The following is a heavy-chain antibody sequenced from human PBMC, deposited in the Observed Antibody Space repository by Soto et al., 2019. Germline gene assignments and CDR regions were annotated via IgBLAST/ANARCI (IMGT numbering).Heavy chain of an antibody. CDR2: ISYDGINK. J-gene: IGHJ6*02. CDR1: GFTSSSYV. V-gene: IGHV3-30*04. Sequence: QVQLVESGGGVVQPGRSLRLSCVASGFTSSSYVMHWVRQAPGKGQEWVAVISYDGINKHYADSVKGRFTISRDNSKNTVYLQMNSLRGEDTAVYSCARGDPYYGMDVWGQGTTVTVSS. CDR3: ARGDPYYGMDV.